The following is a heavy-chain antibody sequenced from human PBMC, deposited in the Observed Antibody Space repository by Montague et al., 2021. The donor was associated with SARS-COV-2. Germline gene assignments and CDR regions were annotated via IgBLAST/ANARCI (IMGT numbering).Heavy chain of an antibody. CDR3: ARLRDGVVPSPILGIGPYFTYYYMDV. V-gene: IGHV4-34*01. CDR2: INHGGST. Sequence: ETLSLTCAVHGGSFSGYYWNWVRQRPGKGLEWIGEINHGGSTNYNPSLKNRLTISADTSKNQFSLKLTSVAATDTAVYYCARLRDGVVPSPILGIGPYFTYYYMDVWGKGTTVTVS. CDR1: GGSFSGYY. J-gene: IGHJ6*03. D-gene: IGHD2-15*01.